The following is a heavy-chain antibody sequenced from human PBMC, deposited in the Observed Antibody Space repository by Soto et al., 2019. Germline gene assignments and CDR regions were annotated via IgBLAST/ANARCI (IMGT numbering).Heavy chain of an antibody. CDR1: GYPLTGSY. V-gene: IGHV1-2*02. D-gene: IGHD3-22*01. J-gene: IGHJ4*02. Sequence: QLRLWQSGAEVKKPGASWRVSCRAPGYPLTGSYMPWVRQPPGQGLEWMGWINPNSGGTNYAQKFQGRVTMTRDTSISTAYMELSRLRSDDTAVYYCASSGYYYEEDYWGQGTLVTVSS. CDR3: ASSGYYYEEDY. CDR2: INPNSGGT.